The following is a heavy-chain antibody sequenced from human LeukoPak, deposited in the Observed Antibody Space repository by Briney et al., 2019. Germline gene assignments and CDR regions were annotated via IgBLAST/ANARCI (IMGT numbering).Heavy chain of an antibody. CDR2: IYTSGST. D-gene: IGHD3-22*01. Sequence: SETLSLTCTVSGDSISSYYWNWIRQPAGKGLEWIGRIYTSGSTNYNPSLKSRVTMSVDTSKNQFSLKLSSVTAAVTAVYYCARGYNDRKGNWFDPWGQGTLVTVSS. J-gene: IGHJ5*02. V-gene: IGHV4-4*07. CDR3: ARGYNDRKGNWFDP. CDR1: GDSISSYY.